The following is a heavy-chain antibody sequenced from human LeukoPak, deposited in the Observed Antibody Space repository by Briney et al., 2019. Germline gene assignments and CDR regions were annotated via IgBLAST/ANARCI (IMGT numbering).Heavy chain of an antibody. CDR1: GNTFNIYY. J-gene: IGHJ4*02. CDR2: INRGNGVT. D-gene: IGHD4-17*01. Sequence: ASVKVSCKASGNTFNIYYFHWVRQALGQGLEWMGIINRGNGVTAYAQSFQGRVTLTRDTSASTAYMELSSLRSEDTAIYYCASEKNYGDKYFDSWGQGTVVTVSS. CDR3: ASEKNYGDKYFDS. V-gene: IGHV1-46*02.